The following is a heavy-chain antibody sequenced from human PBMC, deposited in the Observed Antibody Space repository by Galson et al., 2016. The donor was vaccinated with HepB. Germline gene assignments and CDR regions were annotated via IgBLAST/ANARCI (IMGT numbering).Heavy chain of an antibody. CDR3: ARGVGFYT. CDR1: GFTLSDSY. J-gene: IGHJ4*02. D-gene: IGHD3-3*01. CDR2: ISSNSGGGAI. V-gene: IGHV3-11*01. Sequence: SLRLSCAASGFTLSDSYMAWIRLAPGKGLEWISYISSNSGGGAIYYADSVQGRFTISRDNAKNSLVLQMNRLRAEDTAVYYCARGVGFYTWGQGNRVTVSA.